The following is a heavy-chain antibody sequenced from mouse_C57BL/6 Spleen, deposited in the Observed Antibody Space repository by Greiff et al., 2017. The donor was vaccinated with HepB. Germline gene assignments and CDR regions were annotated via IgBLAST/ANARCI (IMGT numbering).Heavy chain of an antibody. V-gene: IGHV5-4*01. Sequence: EVKLVESGGGLVKPGGSLKLSCAASGFTFSSYAMSWVRQTPEKRLEWVATISDGGSYTYYPDNVTGRFTSSRDNAKNNLYLQMSHLKSEDTAMYYCARDGDYASFACWGQGTLVTVSA. CDR2: ISDGGSYT. CDR3: ARDGDYASFAC. D-gene: IGHD2-13*01. CDR1: GFTFSSYA. J-gene: IGHJ3*01.